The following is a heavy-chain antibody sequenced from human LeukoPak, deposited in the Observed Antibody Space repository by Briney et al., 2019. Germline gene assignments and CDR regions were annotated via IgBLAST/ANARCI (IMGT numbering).Heavy chain of an antibody. CDR2: ISGSGGST. V-gene: IGHV3-23*01. D-gene: IGHD3-10*01. CDR3: SLLLLWFGELYYNGMDV. J-gene: IGHJ6*04. CDR1: GFTFSSYA. Sequence: GSLRLSCAASGFTFSSYAMSWVRQAPGKGLEWVSAISGSGGSTYYADSVKGRFTISRDNSKNTLYLQMSSLRAEDTAVYYCSLLLLWFGELYYNGMDVWGKGTTVTVSS.